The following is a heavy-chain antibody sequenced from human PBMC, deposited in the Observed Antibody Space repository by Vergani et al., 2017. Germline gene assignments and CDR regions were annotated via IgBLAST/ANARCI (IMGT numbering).Heavy chain of an antibody. J-gene: IGHJ3*02. CDR3: ARVMGSRWPDAFDI. V-gene: IGHV5-51*03. D-gene: IGHD6-13*01. CDR2: SDPGDSDT. CDR1: GYSFTSYW. Sequence: EVPLVQSGAEVKTPGASLKISCKVSGYSFTSYWIGWVRQRPGKGVECMGISDPGDSDTRYTPSFQGQVTISADKSIRTAYLQWSRPKASDTAMYYCARVMGSRWPDAFDIWGQGTMVTVSS.